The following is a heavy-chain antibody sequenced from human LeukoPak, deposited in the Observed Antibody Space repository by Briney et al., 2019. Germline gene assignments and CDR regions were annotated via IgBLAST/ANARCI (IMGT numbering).Heavy chain of an antibody. CDR1: GGSISSSSYY. Sequence: PSQTLSLTCTVSGGSISSSSYYWGWIRQPPGKGLEWIGSIYYSGSTYYNPSLKSRVTISVDTSKNQFSLKLSSVTAADTAVYYCARGRGYCSSTSCPYYYYYMDVWGKGTTVTVSS. J-gene: IGHJ6*03. D-gene: IGHD2-2*01. CDR2: IYYSGST. CDR3: ARGRGYCSSTSCPYYYYYMDV. V-gene: IGHV4-39*01.